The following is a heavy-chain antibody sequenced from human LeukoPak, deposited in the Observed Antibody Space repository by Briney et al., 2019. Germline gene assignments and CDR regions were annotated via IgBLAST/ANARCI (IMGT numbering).Heavy chain of an antibody. Sequence: GGSLRLSCAASGCTFSSYSMNWVRQAPGKGLEWVSSISSSSSYIYYADSVKGRFTISRDNAKNSLYLQMNSLRAEDTAVYYCAGYCSGGSCPDYWGQGTLVTVSS. V-gene: IGHV3-21*01. J-gene: IGHJ4*02. CDR3: AGYCSGGSCPDY. CDR2: ISSSSSYI. CDR1: GCTFSSYS. D-gene: IGHD2-15*01.